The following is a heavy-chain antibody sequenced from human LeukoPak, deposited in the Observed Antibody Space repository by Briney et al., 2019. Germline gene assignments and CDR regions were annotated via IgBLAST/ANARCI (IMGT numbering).Heavy chain of an antibody. J-gene: IGHJ5*02. CDR2: IYYSGST. V-gene: IGHV4-61*01. D-gene: IGHD4-17*01. Sequence: SETLSLTCTVSGGSVSSGSYYWSWIRQPPGKGLEWIGYIYYSGSTNYNPSLKSRVTISVDTSKNQFSLKLSSVTAADTAVYYCARDRGDYWFDPWGQGTLVTVSS. CDR1: GGSVSSGSYY. CDR3: ARDRGDYWFDP.